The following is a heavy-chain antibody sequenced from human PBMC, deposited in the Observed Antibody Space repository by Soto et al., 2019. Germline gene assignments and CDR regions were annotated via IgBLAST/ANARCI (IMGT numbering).Heavy chain of an antibody. J-gene: IGHJ6*02. CDR1: GFTFSSYG. CDR2: IWYDGSNK. CDR3: ARDLGTTRFYYGMDV. V-gene: IGHV3-33*01. D-gene: IGHD1-7*01. Sequence: GGSLRLSCAASGFTFSSYGMHWVRQAPGKGLEWVAVIWYDGSNKYYADSVKGRFTISRDNSKNTLYLQMNSLRAEDTAVYYCARDLGTTRFYYGMDVWGQGTTVTVSS.